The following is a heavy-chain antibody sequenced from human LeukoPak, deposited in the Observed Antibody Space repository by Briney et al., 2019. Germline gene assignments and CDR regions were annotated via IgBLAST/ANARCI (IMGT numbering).Heavy chain of an antibody. D-gene: IGHD3-16*02. CDR1: GGSFSGDY. CDR3: ARVFYDYVWGSYRWYYFDY. CDR2: INHSGST. V-gene: IGHV4-34*01. Sequence: SETLSLTCAVYGGSFSGDYWSLIRQPPGKGLEWIGEINHSGSTNYNPSLKSRVTISVDTSKNQFSLKLSSVTAADTAVYYCARVFYDYVWGSYRWYYFDYWGQGTLVTVSS. J-gene: IGHJ4*02.